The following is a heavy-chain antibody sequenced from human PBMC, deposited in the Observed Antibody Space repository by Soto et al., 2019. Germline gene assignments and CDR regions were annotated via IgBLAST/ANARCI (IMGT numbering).Heavy chain of an antibody. CDR1: GYTFTSYG. CDR2: ISAYNGNT. CDR3: ARDILADKAAAGTNWFDP. D-gene: IGHD6-13*01. V-gene: IGHV1-18*01. Sequence: QVQLVQSGAEVKKPGASVKVSCKASGYTFTSYGISWVRQAPGQGLEWMGWISAYNGNTNYAQKLQGRVTMTTDTSTSTAYMELRSLRSDDTAVYYCARDILADKAAAGTNWFDPWGQGTLVTVSS. J-gene: IGHJ5*02.